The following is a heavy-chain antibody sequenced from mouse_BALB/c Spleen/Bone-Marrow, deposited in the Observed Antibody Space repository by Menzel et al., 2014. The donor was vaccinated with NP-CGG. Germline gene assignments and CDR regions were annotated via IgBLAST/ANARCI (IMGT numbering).Heavy chain of an antibody. V-gene: IGHV1-7*01. Sequence: QVQLQQSGAELAKPGASVKMSCKASGYTFTSYWMHRVKQRPGQGLEWIGYINPSTGYTEYNQKFKDKATLTADKSSSTAYMQLSSLTSEDSAVYYCAREGDYDGFAYWGQGTLVTVSA. J-gene: IGHJ3*01. CDR2: INPSTGYT. CDR3: AREGDYDGFAY. CDR1: GYTFTSYW. D-gene: IGHD2-4*01.